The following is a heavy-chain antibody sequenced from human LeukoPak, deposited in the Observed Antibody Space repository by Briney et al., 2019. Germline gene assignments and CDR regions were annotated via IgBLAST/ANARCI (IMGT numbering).Heavy chain of an antibody. D-gene: IGHD3-10*01. CDR3: ASIGRFGDFDY. CDR1: GGSFSGYY. V-gene: IGHV4-34*01. Sequence: SETLSLTRAVYGGSFSGYYWSWIRQPPGKGLEWIGEINHSGSTNYNPSLKSRVTISVDTSKNQFSLKLSSVTAADTAVYYCASIGRFGDFDYWGQGTLVTVSS. J-gene: IGHJ4*02. CDR2: INHSGST.